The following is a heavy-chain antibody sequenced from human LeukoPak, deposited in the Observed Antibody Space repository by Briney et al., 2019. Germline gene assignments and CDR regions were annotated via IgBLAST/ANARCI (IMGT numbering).Heavy chain of an antibody. J-gene: IGHJ4*02. CDR1: GGSISSYY. D-gene: IGHD2-15*01. CDR3: ARSLGYCSGGSCYPYYFDY. Sequence: SETLSLTCTVSGGSISSYYWNWIRQPPGKGLEWIGYLYYSGSTNYNPSLKSRVTISVDTSKNQFSLKLSSVTAADTAVYYCARSLGYCSGGSCYPYYFDYWGQGALVTVSS. V-gene: IGHV4-59*08. CDR2: LYYSGST.